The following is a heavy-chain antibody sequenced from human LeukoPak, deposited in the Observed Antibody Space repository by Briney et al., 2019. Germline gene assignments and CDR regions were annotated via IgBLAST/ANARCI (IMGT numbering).Heavy chain of an antibody. J-gene: IGHJ4*02. V-gene: IGHV3-66*01. CDR1: GFTVSSNY. CDR2: IYSGGAT. D-gene: IGHD6-6*01. Sequence: PGGSLRLSCAGSGFTVSSNYMSWVRQAPGKGLEWVSVIYSGGATYYADSVKGRFTISRDNPKNTLYLQMNSLTAEDTAVYYCARSSSNWGQGTLVTVSS. CDR3: ARSSSN.